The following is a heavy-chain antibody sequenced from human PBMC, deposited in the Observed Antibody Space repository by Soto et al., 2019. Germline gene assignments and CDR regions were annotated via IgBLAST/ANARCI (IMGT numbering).Heavy chain of an antibody. CDR2: ISKSDYT. J-gene: IGHJ4*02. CDR3: AREDSIIIPAVSDF. V-gene: IGHV3-21*01. Sequence: GGSLRLSCTVSGSAFNNYGINWVRQAPGKGLEWVSSISKSDYTYYSDSVKGRFTISRDNAKNSVSLQMNTLRVEDTAVYYCAREDSIIIPAVSDFWGQGTLVTVSS. CDR1: GSAFNNYG. D-gene: IGHD2-2*01.